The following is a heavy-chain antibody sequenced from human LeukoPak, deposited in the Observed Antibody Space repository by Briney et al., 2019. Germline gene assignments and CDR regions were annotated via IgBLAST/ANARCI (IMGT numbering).Heavy chain of an antibody. CDR2: ISYDGSNK. CDR3: ANEGEYYFDY. J-gene: IGHJ4*02. Sequence: GSLRLSCAASGFTFSSYGMHWVRQAPGKGLEWVAVISYDGSNKYYADSVKGRFTISRDNSKITLYLQMNSLRAEDTAVYYCANEGEYYFDYWGQGTLVTVSS. V-gene: IGHV3-30*18. CDR1: GFTFSSYG.